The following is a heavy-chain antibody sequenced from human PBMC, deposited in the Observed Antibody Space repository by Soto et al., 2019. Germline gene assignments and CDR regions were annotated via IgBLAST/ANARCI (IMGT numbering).Heavy chain of an antibody. D-gene: IGHD1-26*01. CDR2: ISYDGSNE. J-gene: IGHJ4*02. V-gene: IGHV3-30*18. CDR1: GFIFSTYG. Sequence: QVQLVQSGGGVVQPGRSLRLSCVASGFIFSTYGMHWVRQVPGKGLEWVAHISYDGSNEYYAESVKGRFTVSRDNDKNTLDLQMNGLKTEDTALYYCTKDNIVGATGGYFESWGQGALVIVSS. CDR3: TKDNIVGATGGYFES.